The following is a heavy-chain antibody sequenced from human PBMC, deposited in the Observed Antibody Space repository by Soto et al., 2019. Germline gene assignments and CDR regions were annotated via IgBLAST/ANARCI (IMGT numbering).Heavy chain of an antibody. CDR2: INSDGSST. D-gene: IGHD3-10*01. J-gene: IGHJ6*02. CDR3: ARGVLWFGELYYYYYGMDV. CDR1: GFTFSSYW. Sequence: GGSLRLSCAASGFTFSSYWMHWVRQAPGKGLVWVSRINSDGSSTSYADSVKGRFTISRDNAKNTLYLQMNSLRAEDTAVYYCARGVLWFGELYYYYYGMDVWGQGTTVTV. V-gene: IGHV3-74*01.